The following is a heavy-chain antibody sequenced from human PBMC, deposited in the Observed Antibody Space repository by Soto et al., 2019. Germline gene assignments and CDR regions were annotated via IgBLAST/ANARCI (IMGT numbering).Heavy chain of an antibody. CDR1: GFTFSSYS. J-gene: IGHJ6*02. Sequence: GGSLRLSCAASGFTFSSYSMNWVRQAPGKGLEWVPSISSSSSYIYYADSVKGRFTISRDNAKNSLYLQMNSLRAGDTAVYYCARGRHHQGMDVWGQGTMVTVSS. V-gene: IGHV3-21*01. CDR3: ARGRHHQGMDV. CDR2: ISSSSSYI. D-gene: IGHD2-2*01.